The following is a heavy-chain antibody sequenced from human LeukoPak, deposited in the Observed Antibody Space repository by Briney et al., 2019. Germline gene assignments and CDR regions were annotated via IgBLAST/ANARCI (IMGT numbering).Heavy chain of an antibody. V-gene: IGHV4-31*03. D-gene: IGHD3-22*01. CDR2: IYYSGST. Sequence: SGTLSLTCTVSGGSISSGGYYWSWIRQHPGKGLEWIGYIYYSGSTYYNPSLKSRVTISVDTSKNQFSLKLSSVTAADTAVYYCARDGVDYYDSSGYPGWYYGMDVWGQGTTVTVSS. CDR1: GGSISSGGYY. J-gene: IGHJ6*02. CDR3: ARDGVDYYDSSGYPGWYYGMDV.